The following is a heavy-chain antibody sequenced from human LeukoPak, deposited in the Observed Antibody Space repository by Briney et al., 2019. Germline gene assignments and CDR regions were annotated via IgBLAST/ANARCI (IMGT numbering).Heavy chain of an antibody. V-gene: IGHV3-11*04. CDR3: ARAGMDSRGYYQGFDY. J-gene: IGHJ4*02. CDR1: GFIFNDYF. Sequence: GGSLRLPCAASGFIFNDYFMGWIRQTPGKGLEWVSYITNNGRKTYYADSMKGRFTISRDNAKNSLYLQMNSLRAEDTALYYCARAGMDSRGYYQGFDYWGQGTLVTVSS. D-gene: IGHD3-22*01. CDR2: ITNNGRKT.